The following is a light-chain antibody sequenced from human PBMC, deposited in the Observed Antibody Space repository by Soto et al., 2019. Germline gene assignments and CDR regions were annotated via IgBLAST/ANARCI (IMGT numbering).Light chain of an antibody. J-gene: IGKJ1*01. V-gene: IGKV1-5*03. CDR1: QYISDF. CDR3: QHHYHYSRT. Sequence: DIQMTQSPSTLSASVGDRVTITCRASQYISDFLAWYQQKPGKAPNLLIYKASTLQSGVPSRFSGSGSGTEFILTINSLQPDDSATYYCQHHYHYSRTFGQGTKVEIK. CDR2: KAS.